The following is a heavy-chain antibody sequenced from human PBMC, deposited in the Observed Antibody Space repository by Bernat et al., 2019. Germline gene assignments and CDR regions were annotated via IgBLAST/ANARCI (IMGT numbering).Heavy chain of an antibody. V-gene: IGHV3-23*01. D-gene: IGHD2-15*01. CDR1: GFTFSSYA. Sequence: EVQLLESGGGLVQPGGSLRLSCAASGFTFSSYAMSWVRQAPWKGLEWVSAISGSGGSTYYADSVKGRFTISRDNSKNTLYLQMNSLRDEDTAVYYCAKGDCSGGSCYSGGLYYFDYWGQGTLVTVSS. CDR3: AKGDCSGGSCYSGGLYYFDY. J-gene: IGHJ4*02. CDR2: ISGSGGST.